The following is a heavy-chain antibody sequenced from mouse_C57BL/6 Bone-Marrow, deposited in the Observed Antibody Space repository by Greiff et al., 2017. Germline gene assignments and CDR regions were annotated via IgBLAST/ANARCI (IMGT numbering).Heavy chain of an antibody. CDR1: GYTFTSYW. J-gene: IGHJ2*01. Sequence: QVQLQQSGAELVKPGASVKLSCKASGYTFTSYWMHWVKQRPGQGLEWIGMIHPNSGSTNYNEKFKSKATLTVDQSSSTAYMQLSSLTSEDSAVYYCASRLRRYPFDYWGQGTTLTVSS. D-gene: IGHD2-4*01. CDR2: IHPNSGST. V-gene: IGHV1-64*01. CDR3: ASRLRRYPFDY.